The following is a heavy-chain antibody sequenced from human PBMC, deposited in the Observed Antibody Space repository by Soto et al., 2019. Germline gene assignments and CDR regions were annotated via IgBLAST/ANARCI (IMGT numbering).Heavy chain of an antibody. Sequence: SETLSLTCNMSGDSYSISTYSWSWIRQPPGKALQWIGFIYQSGVTSYNPSLASRVSISLDRSNNQFSLKLSSVTAADTAVYYCARGQGPYYYDSSGPPTGAFDIWGQGTMVTVSS. V-gene: IGHV4-30-2*01. J-gene: IGHJ3*02. D-gene: IGHD3-22*01. CDR1: GDSYSISTYS. CDR3: ARGQGPYYYDSSGPPTGAFDI. CDR2: IYQSGVT.